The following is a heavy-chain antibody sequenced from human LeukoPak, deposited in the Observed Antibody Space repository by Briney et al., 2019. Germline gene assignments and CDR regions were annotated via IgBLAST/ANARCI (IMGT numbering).Heavy chain of an antibody. Sequence: GASVKVSCKASGYTFTGYYIHWVRQAPGQGLEWMGLINPNSGDTKYAQKLQGRVTMTTDTSTSTAYMELRSLRSDDTAVYYCARDRDYDYYYYMDVWGKGTTVTISS. V-gene: IGHV1-2*02. CDR3: ARDRDYDYYYYMDV. CDR1: GYTFTGYY. J-gene: IGHJ6*03. CDR2: INPNSGDT.